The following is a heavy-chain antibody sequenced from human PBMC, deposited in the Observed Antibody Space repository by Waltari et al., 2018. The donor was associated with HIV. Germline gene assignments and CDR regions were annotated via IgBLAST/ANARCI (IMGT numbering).Heavy chain of an antibody. Sequence: ESGGGRAKPGGTLKLSCSGSGFTFKTYSVSWIRQTPGRGLEWISSISDYSSFIYYADSVKGRFTVSRDNVRNSVFLQINDVRAEDTATYFCGAFLCAEDCRDGFDVWGQGTMVTVS. CDR3: GAFLCAEDCRDGFDV. D-gene: IGHD2-21*02. CDR1: GFTFKTYS. J-gene: IGHJ3*01. V-gene: IGHV3-21*06. CDR2: ISDYSSFI.